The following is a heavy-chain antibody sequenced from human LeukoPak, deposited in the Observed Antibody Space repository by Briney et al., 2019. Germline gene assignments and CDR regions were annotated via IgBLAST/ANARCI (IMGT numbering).Heavy chain of an antibody. V-gene: IGHV4-34*01. CDR3: ARVSGATITTYYGMDV. Sequence: SETLSLTCAVYGGSFSGYYWSWIRQPPGKGLEWIGEINHSGGTNYNPSLKSRVTISVDTSKNQFSLRLSSVTALDTAVYYCARVSGATITTYYGMDVWGQGTTVTVS. CDR2: INHSGGT. CDR1: GGSFSGYY. J-gene: IGHJ6*02. D-gene: IGHD5-12*01.